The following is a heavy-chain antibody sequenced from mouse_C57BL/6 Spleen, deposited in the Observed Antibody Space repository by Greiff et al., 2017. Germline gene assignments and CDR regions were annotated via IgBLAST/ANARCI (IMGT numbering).Heavy chain of an antibody. D-gene: IGHD1-1*01. J-gene: IGHJ1*03. CDR3: TSPFYGSSYVGYFDV. V-gene: IGHV1-15*01. Sequence: VQLQESGAELVRPGASVTLSCKASGYTFTDYEMHWVKQTPVHGLEWIGAIDPETGGTAYNQKFKGKAILTADKSSSTAYMELRSLTSEDSAVYYCTSPFYGSSYVGYFDVWGTGTTVTVSS. CDR2: IDPETGGT. CDR1: GYTFTDYE.